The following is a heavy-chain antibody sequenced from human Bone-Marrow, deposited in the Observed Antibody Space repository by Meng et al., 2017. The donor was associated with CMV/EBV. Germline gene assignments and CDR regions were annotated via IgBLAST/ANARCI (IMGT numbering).Heavy chain of an antibody. CDR2: ISWNSGSI. CDR1: GFTFDDYA. Sequence: GGSLRLSCAASGFTFDDYAMHWVRQAPGKGLEWVSGISWNSGSIGYADSVKGRFTISRDNAKNSLYLQMNSLRAEDTALYYCAKAGAEMATIVWGQGTLVTVSS. D-gene: IGHD5-24*01. CDR3: AKAGAEMATIV. J-gene: IGHJ4*02. V-gene: IGHV3-9*01.